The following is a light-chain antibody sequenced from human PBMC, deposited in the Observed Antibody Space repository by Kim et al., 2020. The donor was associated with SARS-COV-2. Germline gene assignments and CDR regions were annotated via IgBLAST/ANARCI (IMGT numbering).Light chain of an antibody. J-gene: IGKJ1*01. CDR3: QQSYTTPRT. V-gene: IGKV1-39*01. CDR2: DAS. Sequence: DIQMTQSPSSLSASVGDRVTISCRASQSVSRYLNWYQQKPGRAPKLLIYDASTLQSGVPSRFSGRGSDRDFTLTISGLQPEDSSTYFCQQSYTTPRTFGQGTKVDIK. CDR1: QSVSRY.